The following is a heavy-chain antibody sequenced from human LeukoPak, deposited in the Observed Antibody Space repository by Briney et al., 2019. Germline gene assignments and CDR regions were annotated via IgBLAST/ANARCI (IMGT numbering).Heavy chain of an antibody. CDR3: VKITSVTGGDC. V-gene: IGHV3-64D*09. Sequence: PGGSLRLSCSASGFTFSAYAMYWVRQAPGKGLEYVSGISNDGSRSFYADSVKGRFTISRDSSKNTLYLQMSSLRAEDTALYYCVKITSVTGGDCWGQGTRLTVSS. J-gene: IGHJ4*02. CDR1: GFTFSAYA. D-gene: IGHD1-1*01. CDR2: ISNDGSRS.